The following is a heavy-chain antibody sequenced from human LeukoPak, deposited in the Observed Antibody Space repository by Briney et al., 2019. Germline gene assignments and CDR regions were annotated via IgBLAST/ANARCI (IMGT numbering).Heavy chain of an antibody. D-gene: IGHD3-16*01. Sequence: ASVKVSCKASGYTFTGYYMHWVRQAPGQGLEWMGWINPNSGGTNYAQKFQGRVTMTRDTSISTAYMELSRLRSDDTAVYYCARDGEGGAYDYVWGFLDYWGQGTLVTVSS. V-gene: IGHV1-2*02. CDR2: INPNSGGT. CDR3: ARDGEGGAYDYVWGFLDY. J-gene: IGHJ4*02. CDR1: GYTFTGYY.